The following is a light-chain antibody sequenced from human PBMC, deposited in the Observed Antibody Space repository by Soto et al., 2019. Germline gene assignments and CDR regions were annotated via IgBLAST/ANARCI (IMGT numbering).Light chain of an antibody. CDR2: DAS. J-gene: IGKJ4*01. Sequence: EIVLTQSPATLSLSPGERATLSCRASQSVSSDLAWYQQKPGQAPRLLIYDASKRATGIPARVSGSGSGTDFTLTSSSLEPEGFAVDYCQQRSNWLTFGGGTKVEIK. V-gene: IGKV3-11*01. CDR1: QSVSSD. CDR3: QQRSNWLT.